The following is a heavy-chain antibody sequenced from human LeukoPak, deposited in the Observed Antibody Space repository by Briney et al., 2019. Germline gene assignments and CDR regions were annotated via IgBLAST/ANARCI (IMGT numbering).Heavy chain of an antibody. J-gene: IGHJ4*02. Sequence: GGSLRLSCAASGFTFSSYGMHWVRQAPGKGLEWVAVISYDGSNTYYADSVKGRFTISRDNSKNMLYLQMNSLRAEDTAVYYCATNSPRIVGATTTLDYWGQGTLVTVSS. CDR3: ATNSPRIVGATTTLDY. CDR2: ISYDGSNT. D-gene: IGHD1-26*01. V-gene: IGHV3-30*03. CDR1: GFTFSSYG.